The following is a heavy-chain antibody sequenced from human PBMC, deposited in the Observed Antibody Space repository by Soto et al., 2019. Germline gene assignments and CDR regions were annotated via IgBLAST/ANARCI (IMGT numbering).Heavy chain of an antibody. CDR1: GGSISSGGYS. Sequence: QLQLQESGSGLVKPSQTLSLTCAVSGGSISSGGYSWSWIRQPPGKGLEWIGYIYHSGSTYYNPSLKSRVTISVDRSNNQFSLKLSSVTAADTAVYYCASSMITFGGVIVPIDYWGQGTRVTVSS. CDR2: IYHSGST. V-gene: IGHV4-30-2*01. J-gene: IGHJ4*02. CDR3: ASSMITFGGVIVPIDY. D-gene: IGHD3-16*02.